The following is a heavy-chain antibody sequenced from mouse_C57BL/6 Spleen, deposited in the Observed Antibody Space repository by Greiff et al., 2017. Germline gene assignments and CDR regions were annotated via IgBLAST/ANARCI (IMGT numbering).Heavy chain of an antibody. J-gene: IGHJ2*01. CDR1: GFTFSSYA. CDR3: ARGELGLFDY. D-gene: IGHD4-1*01. V-gene: IGHV5-4*03. CDR2: ISDGGSYT. Sequence: EVKVVESGGGLVKPGGSLKLSCAASGFTFSSYAMSWVRQTPEKRLEWVATISDGGSYTYYPDNVKGRFTISRDNAKNNLYLQMSHLKSEDTAMYYCARGELGLFDYWGQGTTLTVSS.